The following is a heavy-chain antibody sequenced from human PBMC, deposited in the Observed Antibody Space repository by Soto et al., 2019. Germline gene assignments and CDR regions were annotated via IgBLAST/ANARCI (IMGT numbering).Heavy chain of an antibody. D-gene: IGHD6-6*01. CDR2: IYYSGTT. CDR1: GGSISSSTYY. Sequence: QLLESGPGLVNPSETLSLICTVSGGSISSSTYYWGWIRQPPGKGLEWIGSIYYSGTTHYNPSLKSRVIISVDTSKNQFSLKLSSVTAADTAVYYCAREIAARGGSVYWGQGTLVTVSS. V-gene: IGHV4-39*02. J-gene: IGHJ4*02. CDR3: AREIAARGGSVY.